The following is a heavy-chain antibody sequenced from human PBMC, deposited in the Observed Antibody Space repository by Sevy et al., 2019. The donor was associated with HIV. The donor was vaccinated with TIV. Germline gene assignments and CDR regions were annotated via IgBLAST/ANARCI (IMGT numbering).Heavy chain of an antibody. J-gene: IGHJ6*02. V-gene: IGHV3-7*01. CDR2: IKRDGSEK. CDR3: ARDCSITGYLWCLDV. D-gene: IGHD2-2*01. Sequence: GGSLRLSCAASGFTFSNYWMSWVRQAPGKGLEWVANIKRDGSEKYYVASVKGGSTSSRDNAKNSLYLQMNSLRAEDPAVYYCARDCSITGYLWCLDVWCQGTTVTVSS. CDR1: GFTFSNYW.